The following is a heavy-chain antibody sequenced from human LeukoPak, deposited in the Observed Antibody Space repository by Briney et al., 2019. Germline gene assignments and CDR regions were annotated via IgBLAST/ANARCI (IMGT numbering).Heavy chain of an antibody. D-gene: IGHD2-2*01. J-gene: IGHJ6*02. CDR1: GLTFTYYE. V-gene: IGHV3-48*03. Sequence: GGSLRHSCVASGLTFTYYEMHRVRPAPGKGLEWVSHITRSGAVKYYTDSVKGRFTISRDNAKNSVFLQMDSLRAEDTAVYYCAGSADVYSSSWSSYYYHGLDVWGQGTTFTVSS. CDR2: ITRSGAVK. CDR3: AGSADVYSSSWSSYYYHGLDV.